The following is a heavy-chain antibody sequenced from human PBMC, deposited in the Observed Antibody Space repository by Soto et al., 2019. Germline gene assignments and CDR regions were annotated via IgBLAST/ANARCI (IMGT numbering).Heavy chain of an antibody. CDR3: ARGEGYPTEIYYYYYGMDV. Sequence: QVQLVESGGGVVQPGRSLRLSCAASGFTFSSYAMHWVRQAPGKGLEWVAVISYDGSNKYYADSVKGRFTICRDNSKNTLYLQMNSLRAEDTAVYYCARGEGYPTEIYYYYYGMDVWGQGTTVTVSS. J-gene: IGHJ6*02. CDR1: GFTFSSYA. CDR2: ISYDGSNK. D-gene: IGHD5-12*01. V-gene: IGHV3-30-3*01.